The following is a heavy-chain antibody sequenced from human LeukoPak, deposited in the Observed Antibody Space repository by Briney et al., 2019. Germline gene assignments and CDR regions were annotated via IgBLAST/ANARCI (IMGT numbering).Heavy chain of an antibody. V-gene: IGHV3-7*03. J-gene: IGHJ4*02. D-gene: IGHD4-17*01. CDR3: ARGKTTATPGYFDY. Sequence: GGSLRLSCVGSGFTFSSYWVSWVRQAPGRGLEWVANIKQDGSEGYYVDSVKGRFTISRDNAKNSLYLQMNSLRAEDTAVYYCARGKTTATPGYFDYGGQGTLVTVSP. CDR1: GFTFSSYW. CDR2: IKQDGSEG.